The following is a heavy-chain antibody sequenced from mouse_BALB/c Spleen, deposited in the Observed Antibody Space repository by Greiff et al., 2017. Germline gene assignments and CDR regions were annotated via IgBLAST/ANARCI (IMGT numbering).Heavy chain of an antibody. CDR2: IYPGNSDT. CDR3: TRFPYDYGSSYYAMDY. Sequence: EVQLQQSGTVLARPGASVKMSCKASGYSFTSYWMHWVKQRPGQGLEWIGAIYPGNSDTSYNQKFKGKAKLTAVTSASTAYMELSSLTNEDSAVYYWTRFPYDYGSSYYAMDYWGQGTSVTVSS. D-gene: IGHD1-1*01. J-gene: IGHJ4*01. CDR1: GYSFTSYW. V-gene: IGHV1-5*01.